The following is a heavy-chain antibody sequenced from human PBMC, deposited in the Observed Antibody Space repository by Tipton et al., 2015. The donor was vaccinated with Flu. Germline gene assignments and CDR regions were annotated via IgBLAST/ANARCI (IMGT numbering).Heavy chain of an antibody. CDR2: IFPLFERA. J-gene: IGHJ4*02. V-gene: IGHV1-69*06. CDR3: VASPRFCSNGVCYDMTTVTSDLDF. D-gene: IGHD2-8*01. CDR1: GGTFDTYS. Sequence: QVQLVQSGAEVKKPGSSVRVSCKASGGTFDTYSITWVRQAPGQGLEWMGGIFPLFERATSAQNLQGRVTISADKSTITAHMELINLRSDDTAVYYCVASPRFCSNGVCYDMTTVTSDLDFWGQGSLVTVSS.